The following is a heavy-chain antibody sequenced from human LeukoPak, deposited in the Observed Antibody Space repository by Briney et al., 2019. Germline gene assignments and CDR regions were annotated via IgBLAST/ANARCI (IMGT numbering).Heavy chain of an antibody. J-gene: IGHJ4*02. D-gene: IGHD3-22*01. CDR3: AREYYYDSSGYYWVSYYFDY. CDR2: IIPIFGTA. Sequence: ASVKVSCKASGGTFSSYAISWVRQAPGQGLEWMGGIIPIFGTANYAQKFQGRVTITADESTSTAYMELSNLRSEDTAVYYCAREYYYDSSGYYWVSYYFDYWGQGTLVTVSS. V-gene: IGHV1-69*13. CDR1: GGTFSSYA.